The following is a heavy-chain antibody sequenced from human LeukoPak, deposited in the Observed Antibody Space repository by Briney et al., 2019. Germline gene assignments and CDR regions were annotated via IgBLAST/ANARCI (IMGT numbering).Heavy chain of an antibody. J-gene: IGHJ4*02. CDR1: GYSFTSYR. D-gene: IGHD3-22*01. CDR2: IYPGDSDT. Sequence: GESLKISCKGSGYSFTSYRIGWVRQMPEKGLEWMGIIYPGDSDTRYSPSFQGQATISADKSVSTAYLQWSSLEASDTAMYYCGRWRVGFDSSGHYYFDYWGQGTLVTVSS. V-gene: IGHV5-51*01. CDR3: GRWRVGFDSSGHYYFDY.